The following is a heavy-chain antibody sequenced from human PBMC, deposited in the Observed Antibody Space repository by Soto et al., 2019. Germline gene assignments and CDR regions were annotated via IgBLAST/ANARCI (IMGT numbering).Heavy chain of an antibody. CDR1: GLTFSSYS. Sequence: EVQLVESGGGLVQPGGSLRLSCAASGLTFSSYSMNWVRQAPGKGLEWVSYISSSSSTIYYADSVKGRFTISRDNATKSLYLQQNSLRDEDTAVYYCAGLVQAGWDYWGQGTLVTVSS. CDR2: ISSSSSTI. D-gene: IGHD6-19*01. V-gene: IGHV3-48*02. J-gene: IGHJ4*02. CDR3: AGLVQAGWDY.